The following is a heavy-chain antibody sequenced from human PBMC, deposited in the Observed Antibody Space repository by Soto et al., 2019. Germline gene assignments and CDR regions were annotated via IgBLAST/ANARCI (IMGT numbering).Heavy chain of an antibody. CDR2: ISAYNGNT. J-gene: IGHJ3*02. V-gene: IGHV1-18*01. Sequence: ASVKVPCKASGYTFTSYGISWVRQAPGQGLEWMGWISAYNGNTNYAQKLQGRVTMTTDTSTSTAYMELRSLRSDDTAVYYCARGGPQYDFWSGYHTVGAFDIWGQGTMVTVSS. CDR3: ARGGPQYDFWSGYHTVGAFDI. CDR1: GYTFTSYG. D-gene: IGHD3-3*01.